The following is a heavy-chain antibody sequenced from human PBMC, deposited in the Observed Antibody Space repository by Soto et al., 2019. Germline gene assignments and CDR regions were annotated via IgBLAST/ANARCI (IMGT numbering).Heavy chain of an antibody. J-gene: IGHJ4*02. D-gene: IGHD3-22*01. CDR1: GGSISSSSYY. V-gene: IGHV4-39*01. Sequence: QLQLQESGPGLVKPSETLSLTCTVSGGSISSSSYYWGWIRQPPGKGLEWIGSIYYSGSTYYNPSLKSRVTISVDTSKNQFSLKLSSVTAADTAVYYCAIPPPYYYDSSGYYFDYWGQGTLVTVSS. CDR3: AIPPPYYYDSSGYYFDY. CDR2: IYYSGST.